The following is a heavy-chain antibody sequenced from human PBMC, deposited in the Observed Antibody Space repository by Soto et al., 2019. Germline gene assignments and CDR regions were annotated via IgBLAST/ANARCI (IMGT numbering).Heavy chain of an antibody. CDR1: GGSISSGDYY. CDR2: IYYSGST. D-gene: IGHD3-3*01. V-gene: IGHV4-30-4*01. J-gene: IGHJ5*02. CDR3: ARGVTIFGVVKNWFDP. Sequence: SETLSLTCTVSGGSISSGDYYWSWIRQPPGKGLEWIGYIYYSGSTYYNPTLKSRVTISVDTSKNQFSLKLSSVTAAATAVYYCARGVTIFGVVKNWFDPWGQGTLVPVS.